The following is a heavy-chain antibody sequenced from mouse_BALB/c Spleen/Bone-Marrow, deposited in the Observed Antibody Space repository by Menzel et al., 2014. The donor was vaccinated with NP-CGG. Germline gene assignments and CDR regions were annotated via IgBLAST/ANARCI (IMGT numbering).Heavy chain of an antibody. Sequence: EVKLVESGGGLVQPGGSRKFSCAASGFTFSSFGMHWVRQAPEKGLEWVAYISSGSSTIYYADTVKGRFTISRDNPKNTLFLQMTSLRSEDTAMYYCARSGIGYYYGSNSYAMDYWGQGTSVTVSS. D-gene: IGHD1-1*01. CDR2: ISSGSSTI. J-gene: IGHJ4*01. V-gene: IGHV5-17*02. CDR1: GFTFSSFG. CDR3: ARSGIGYYYGSNSYAMDY.